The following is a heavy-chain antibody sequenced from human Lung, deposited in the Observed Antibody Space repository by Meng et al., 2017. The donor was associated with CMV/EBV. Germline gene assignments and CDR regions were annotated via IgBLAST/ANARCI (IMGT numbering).Heavy chain of an antibody. Sequence: XVSXKASGYSFTSYWNGWVRQMPGKGLEWMGLIYPGDSDSRYSSSFQGQVTSSADKSINNAYLQWSSLKASDNAMYYCARRVRYCSSTNYYTLGFDYWXQGTLVTVSS. CDR1: GYSFTSYW. D-gene: IGHD2-2*02. CDR3: ARRVRYCSSTNYYTLGFDY. CDR2: IYPGDSDS. J-gene: IGHJ4*02. V-gene: IGHV5-51*01.